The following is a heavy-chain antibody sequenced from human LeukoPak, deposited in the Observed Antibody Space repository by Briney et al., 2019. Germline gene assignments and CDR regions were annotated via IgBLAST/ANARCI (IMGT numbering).Heavy chain of an antibody. J-gene: IGHJ3*02. CDR2: ISAYNGNT. V-gene: IGHV1-18*01. CDR1: GYTFTSYG. CDR3: AREESGSTYYYDSSGYPHDAFDI. Sequence: ASVKVSCKASGYTFTSYGISWVRQAPGQGLEWMGWISAYNGNTNYAQKLQGRVTMTTDTSASTAYMELRSLRSDDTAVYYCAREESGSTYYYDSSGYPHDAFDIWGQGTMVTVSS. D-gene: IGHD3-22*01.